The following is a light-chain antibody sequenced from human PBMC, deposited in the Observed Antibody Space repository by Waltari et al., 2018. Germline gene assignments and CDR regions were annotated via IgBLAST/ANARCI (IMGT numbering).Light chain of an antibody. J-gene: IGKJ1*01. CDR1: QSVSRA. CDR3: QNYVRLPVT. CDR2: AAS. Sequence: EIVLTQSPGTLSLSPGERATLSCRASQSVSRALAWYQQKPGQAPRLLIYAASSRATGIPDRFSGSGSGTDFSLTISRLEPEDFAVYYCQNYVRLPVTFGQGTKVEIK. V-gene: IGKV3-20*01.